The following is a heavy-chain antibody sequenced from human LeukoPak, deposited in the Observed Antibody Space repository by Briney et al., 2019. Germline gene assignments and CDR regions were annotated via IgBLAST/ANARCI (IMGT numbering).Heavy chain of an antibody. Sequence: SETLSLTCTVSGGSISSHYWSWIRQPPGKGLEWIGEINHSGSTNYNPSLKSRVTISVDTSKNQFSLKLSSVTAADTAVYYCARGRDMIVVDNAFDIWGQGTMVTVSS. J-gene: IGHJ3*02. V-gene: IGHV4-34*01. D-gene: IGHD3-22*01. CDR1: GGSISSHY. CDR3: ARGRDMIVVDNAFDI. CDR2: INHSGST.